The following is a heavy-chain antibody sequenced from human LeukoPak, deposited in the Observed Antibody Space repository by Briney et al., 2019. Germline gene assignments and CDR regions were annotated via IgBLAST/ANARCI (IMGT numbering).Heavy chain of an antibody. CDR3: AKSLRAYSYGYFDY. J-gene: IGHJ4*02. Sequence: GGSLRLSCAASGFTTSWYGMHWVRQAPGKGLEWVANIKEDGSEINYVDSVKGRFTISRDNAKNSLYLQMNSLRVEDTAVYYCAKSLRAYSYGYFDYWGQGTLLTVSS. CDR1: GFTTSWYG. V-gene: IGHV3-7*01. D-gene: IGHD5-18*01. CDR2: IKEDGSEI.